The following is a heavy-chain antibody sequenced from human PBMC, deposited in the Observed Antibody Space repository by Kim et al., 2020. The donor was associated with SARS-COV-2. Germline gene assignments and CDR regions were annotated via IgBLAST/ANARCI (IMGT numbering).Heavy chain of an antibody. D-gene: IGHD6-13*01. Sequence: GGSLRLSCAASGFTFSIYAMSWVRQAPGKGLEWVSVIYSGGSSTYYADPVKGRFTISRDNSKNTLYLQMNSLRAEDTAVYYCAKDPYSSSPGWFDPWGQGTLVTVSS. CDR1: GFTFSIYA. CDR2: IYSGGSST. V-gene: IGHV3-23*03. CDR3: AKDPYSSSPGWFDP. J-gene: IGHJ5*02.